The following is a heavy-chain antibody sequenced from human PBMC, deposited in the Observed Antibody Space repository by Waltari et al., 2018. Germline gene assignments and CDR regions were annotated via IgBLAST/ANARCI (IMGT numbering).Heavy chain of an antibody. D-gene: IGHD6-19*01. Sequence: QVQLQQWGAGLLKPSETLSLTCAVYGGSFRGYYWSWIRQPPGKGLEWIGKINHSGSTNYNPSLKSRVTISVDTSKNQFSLKLSSVTAADTAVYYCARVYSSGCFQVDYWGQGTLVTVSS. CDR2: INHSGST. V-gene: IGHV4-34*01. J-gene: IGHJ4*02. CDR1: GGSFRGYY. CDR3: ARVYSSGCFQVDY.